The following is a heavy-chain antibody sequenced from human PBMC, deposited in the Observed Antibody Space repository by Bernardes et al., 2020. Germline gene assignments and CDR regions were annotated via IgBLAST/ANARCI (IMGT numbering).Heavy chain of an antibody. CDR1: GFTFSAYW. CDR2: INSDGRNV. J-gene: IGHJ6*03. V-gene: IGHV3-74*01. Sequence: GGSLRLLCVACGFTFSAYWMQWVRQAPGKGLVWVSRINSDGRNVAYADSVKGRFTISRDNAKNTLYLHMNTLRAEDTAVYSCVRHRGTKPYYYMDVWGKGTTVTVSS. CDR3: VRHRGTKPYYYMDV.